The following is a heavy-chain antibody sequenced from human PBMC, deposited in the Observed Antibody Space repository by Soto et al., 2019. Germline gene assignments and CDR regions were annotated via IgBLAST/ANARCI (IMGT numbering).Heavy chain of an antibody. J-gene: IGHJ4*02. D-gene: IGHD3-3*01. CDR3: ARAMYYDFWSGYYPFDY. V-gene: IGHV1-18*01. Sequence: ASVKVSCKASGYTFTSYGISWVRQAPGQGLEWMGWISAYNGNTNYAQKLQGRVTMTTDTSTSTAYMELRSLRSDDTAVYYCARAMYYDFWSGYYPFDYWGQGTLVTVSS. CDR2: ISAYNGNT. CDR1: GYTFTSYG.